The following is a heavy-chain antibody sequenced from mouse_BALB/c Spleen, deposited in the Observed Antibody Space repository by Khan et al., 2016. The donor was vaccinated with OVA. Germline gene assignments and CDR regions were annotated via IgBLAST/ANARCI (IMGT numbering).Heavy chain of an antibody. CDR1: GYTLTTAG. CDR3: ARGGAAYNRNDGGAMEY. D-gene: IGHD2-14*01. V-gene: IGHV9-4*02. CDR2: IDTNLGVP. J-gene: IGHJ4*01. Sequence: QVQLKQSGPELKKPGETVRISCKASGYTLTTAGMQWVQKMPGKGLKWIGWIDTNLGVPKYAEDFKGRFAFSLETSASNAYLQITNLKNEDTSTYFCARGGAAYNRNDGGAMEYWGQGTSVTVSS.